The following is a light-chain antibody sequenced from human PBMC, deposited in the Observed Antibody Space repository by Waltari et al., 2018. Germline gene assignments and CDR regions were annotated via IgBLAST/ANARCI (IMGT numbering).Light chain of an antibody. CDR2: RNN. V-gene: IGLV1-44*01. J-gene: IGLJ3*02. CDR1: SSNIGSNT. Sequence: QSVLTQPPSASGTPGQRVTISCSGSSSNIGSNTVNWYPQPPGPAPKLLIYRNNQRPSGVPDRFSGSKSGTSASLAISGLQSEDEADYYCAAWDDSLNGYWVFGGGTKLTVL. CDR3: AAWDDSLNGYWV.